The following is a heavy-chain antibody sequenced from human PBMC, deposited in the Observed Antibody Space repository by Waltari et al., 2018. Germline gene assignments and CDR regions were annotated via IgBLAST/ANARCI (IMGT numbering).Heavy chain of an antibody. CDR2: ISYNGNT. D-gene: IGHD2-8*02. CDR1: GYSISNGYY. V-gene: IGHV4-38-2*02. CDR3: ARGYNTGWYNS. J-gene: IGHJ5*01. Sequence: QVQLQESDPGLVQPSETLSLTCTVAGYSISNGYYWGWIRLHPGRGLEWIATISYNGNTYYNPSLTSRVSITVDTSKNQFSLKLTSVTAADTAIYYCARGYNTGWYNSWGHGTLVTVSS.